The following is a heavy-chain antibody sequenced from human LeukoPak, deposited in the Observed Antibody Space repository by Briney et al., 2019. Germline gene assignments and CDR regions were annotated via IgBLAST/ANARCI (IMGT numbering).Heavy chain of an antibody. J-gene: IGHJ4*02. CDR3: ARDESSRDDPGGSHY. CDR1: GGSVNSYH. V-gene: IGHV4-4*07. Sequence: PSETLSLTCTVPGGSVNSYHWDWIRQPAGKGLEWVGRVHVSGSTNYNPSLRSRVAISLDTSKNQVSLILNSVSAADTAVYYCARDESSRDDPGGSHYWVRGVLVTVSS. D-gene: IGHD2-8*02. CDR2: VHVSGST.